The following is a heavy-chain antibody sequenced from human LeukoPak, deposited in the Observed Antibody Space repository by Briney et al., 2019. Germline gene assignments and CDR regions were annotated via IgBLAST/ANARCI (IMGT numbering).Heavy chain of an antibody. D-gene: IGHD3-3*01. Sequence: GGSLRLSCAASGFTFSSHAMSWVRQAPGKGLEWVSLISGDGGSTYYADSVKGRFTISRDNSKNSLYLQMNSLRTEDTALYYCAKVGNDFWSGYLDYWGQGTLVTVSS. V-gene: IGHV3-43*02. CDR2: ISGDGGST. CDR1: GFTFSSHA. J-gene: IGHJ4*02. CDR3: AKVGNDFWSGYLDY.